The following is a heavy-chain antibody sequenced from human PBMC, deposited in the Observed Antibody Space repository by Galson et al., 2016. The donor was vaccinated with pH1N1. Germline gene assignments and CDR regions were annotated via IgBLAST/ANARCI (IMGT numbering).Heavy chain of an antibody. CDR2: IRQDGSDK. J-gene: IGHJ5*01. V-gene: IGHV3-7*01. D-gene: IGHD2-15*01. CDR1: GFTFSGYW. CDR3: TKVAADAAYVADKWFDY. Sequence: SLRLSCAASGFTFSGYWMRWVRQAPGKGLEWVAYIRQDGSDKYYGDSVKGRFTISRDNSKNSLYLHMNSLRAEDTAVYYCTKVAADAAYVADKWFDYWGQGTLVAVSS.